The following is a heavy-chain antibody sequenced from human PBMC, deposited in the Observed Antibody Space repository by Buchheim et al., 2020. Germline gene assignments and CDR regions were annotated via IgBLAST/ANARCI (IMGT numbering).Heavy chain of an antibody. V-gene: IGHV3-33*01. CDR3: ARDGSYSSGAYYYGMDV. D-gene: IGHD6-19*01. CDR2: IWYDGSNN. J-gene: IGHJ6*02. Sequence: QVQLVESGGGVVQPGRSLRLSCAASGFTFSSYGMHWVRQAPGKGLEWVAVIWYDGSNNYYADSVKGRFTISRDNSKNTLYLQMNSLRAEDTAVYYCARDGSYSSGAYYYGMDVWGQGTT. CDR1: GFTFSSYG.